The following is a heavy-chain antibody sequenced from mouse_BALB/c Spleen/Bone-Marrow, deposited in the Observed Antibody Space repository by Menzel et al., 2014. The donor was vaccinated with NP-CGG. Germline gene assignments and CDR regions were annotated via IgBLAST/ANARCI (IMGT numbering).Heavy chain of an antibody. CDR3: ARLNYYGNLFV. CDR2: INPDSSTI. D-gene: IGHD1-1*01. CDR1: GFDFSRYW. Sequence: EVKLQESGGGLVQPGGSLKLSCAASGFDFSRYWMSWVRQAPGKGLEWIGEINPDSSTINYTPSLKDKFIISRDNAKNTRYLQMSKVRSEDTALYYCARLNYYGNLFVWGAGTTVTVSS. V-gene: IGHV4-1*02. J-gene: IGHJ1*01.